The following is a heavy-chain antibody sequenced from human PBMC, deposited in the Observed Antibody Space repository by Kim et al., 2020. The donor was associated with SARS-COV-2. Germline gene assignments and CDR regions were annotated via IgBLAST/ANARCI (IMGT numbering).Heavy chain of an antibody. CDR3: ARDSGLGSGWYFSTLSWYFDL. CDR1: GYTFTSYA. J-gene: IGHJ2*01. CDR2: INTNTGNP. V-gene: IGHV7-4-1*02. D-gene: IGHD6-19*01. Sequence: ASVKVSCKASGYTFTSYAMNWVRQAPGQGLEWMGWINTNTGNPTYAQGFTGRFVFSLDTSVSTAYLQISSLKAEDTAVYYCARDSGLGSGWYFSTLSWYFDLWGRGTLVTVSS.